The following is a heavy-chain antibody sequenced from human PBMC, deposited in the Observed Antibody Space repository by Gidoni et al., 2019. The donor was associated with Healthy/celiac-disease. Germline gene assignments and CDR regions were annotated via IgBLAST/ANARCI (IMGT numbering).Heavy chain of an antibody. CDR1: GFTFSSYG. J-gene: IGHJ4*02. CDR3: ARDPGLVPAAMQGFDY. V-gene: IGHV3-33*01. D-gene: IGHD2-2*01. Sequence: QVQLVESGGGVVQPGRSLRLSCAASGFTFSSYGMHWVRQAPGKGLEWVAVIWYDGSNKYYADSVKGRFTISRDNSKNTLYLQMNSLRAEDTAVYYCARDPGLVPAAMQGFDYWGQGTLVTVSS. CDR2: IWYDGSNK.